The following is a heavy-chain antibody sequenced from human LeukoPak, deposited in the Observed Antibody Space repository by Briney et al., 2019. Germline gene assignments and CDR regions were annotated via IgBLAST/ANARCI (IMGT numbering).Heavy chain of an antibody. CDR2: FIPIFGTA. CDR3: AREHEDYGDYGIISYYYYGMDV. CDR1: GGTFSSYA. V-gene: IGHV1-69*13. D-gene: IGHD4-17*01. J-gene: IGHJ6*02. Sequence: SVKVSCKASGGTFSSYAISWVRQAPGQGLEWMGGFIPIFGTANYAQKFQGRVTITADESTSTAYMELSSLRSEDTAVYYCAREHEDYGDYGIISYYYYGMDVWGQGTTVTVSS.